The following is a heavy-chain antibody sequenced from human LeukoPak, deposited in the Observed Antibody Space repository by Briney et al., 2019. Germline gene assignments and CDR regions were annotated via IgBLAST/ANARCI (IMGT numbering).Heavy chain of an antibody. V-gene: IGHV3-7*01. CDR3: ARAQGETYYYGSGSYYIDY. Sequence: GGSLRLSCAASGFTFSTYWMSWVRQAPGTGLEWVANIKQDGSEKYYVDSVKGRFTISRDNAKNSLYLQMNSLRAEDTAVYYCARAQGETYYYGSGSYYIDYWGQGTLVTVSS. CDR2: IKQDGSEK. J-gene: IGHJ4*02. CDR1: GFTFSTYW. D-gene: IGHD3-10*01.